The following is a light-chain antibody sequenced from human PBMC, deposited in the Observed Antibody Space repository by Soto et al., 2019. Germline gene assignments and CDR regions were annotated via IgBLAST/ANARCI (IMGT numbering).Light chain of an antibody. CDR2: GAT. J-gene: IGKJ1*01. CDR1: QSVTNSY. V-gene: IGKV3-20*01. CDR3: QQYGSSPWT. Sequence: EMVLTQSPGTLSLSPGERATLSCRASQSVTNSYIAWYQQNPCQAPRLLIYGATSRTTGIPDRFTGSGSGTEFTLTITRLEPEDFAVYSCQQYGSSPWTFGQGTKVEIK.